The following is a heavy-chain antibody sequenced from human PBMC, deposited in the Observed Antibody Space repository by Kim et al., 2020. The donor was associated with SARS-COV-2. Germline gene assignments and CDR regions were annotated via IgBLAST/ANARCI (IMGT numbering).Heavy chain of an antibody. CDR3: ARGRRGVTTYVGYFDY. D-gene: IGHD4-17*01. V-gene: IGHV4-31*02. Sequence: PSIKSRVTISVDTFKNQFSLKLSSVTAADTAVYYCARGRRGVTTYVGYFDYWGQGTLVTVSS. J-gene: IGHJ4*02.